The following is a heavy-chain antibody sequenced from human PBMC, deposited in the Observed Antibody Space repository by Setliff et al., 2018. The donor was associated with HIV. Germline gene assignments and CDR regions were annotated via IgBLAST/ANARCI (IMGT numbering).Heavy chain of an antibody. CDR3: ARQPLVSAIGFEAFDI. Sequence: SETLSLTCTVSGDSISNYCWNWIRQSPGRGLEWIGFIFSSGNTKYNPSLQSRVTMSIDTSKNQFSLRLSSVTAADTAVYYCARQPLVSAIGFEAFDIWGQGTKVTVSS. J-gene: IGHJ3*02. CDR1: GDSISNYC. D-gene: IGHD1-26*01. CDR2: IFSSGNT. V-gene: IGHV4-59*08.